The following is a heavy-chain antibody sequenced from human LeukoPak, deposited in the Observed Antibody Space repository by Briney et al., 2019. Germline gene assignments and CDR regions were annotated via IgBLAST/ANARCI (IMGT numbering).Heavy chain of an antibody. V-gene: IGHV4-34*01. CDR1: GGSFSGYY. CDR3: ARVLTDYGGNSGSTTAFDI. D-gene: IGHD4-23*01. J-gene: IGHJ3*02. CDR2: INHSGST. Sequence: KASETLSLTCAVYGGSFSGYYWTWLRQSPGKGLEWIGEINHSGSTNYNPSLKSRVTISVDTSKNQFSLKLSSVTAADTAVYYCARVLTDYGGNSGSTTAFDIWGQGTMVTVSS.